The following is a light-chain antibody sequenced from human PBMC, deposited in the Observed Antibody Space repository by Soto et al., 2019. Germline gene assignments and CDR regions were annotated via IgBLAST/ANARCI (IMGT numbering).Light chain of an antibody. CDR3: HHGYSTSLT. CDR1: QSISTY. J-gene: IGKJ4*01. V-gene: IGKV1-39*01. Sequence: DIQMTQSPSSLSASVGDRVTITCRASQSISTYLHWYQQKPGKAPYHLIYAASTLQSGVPSRFSGSGSGTDCTLTISSLQPEEFATYFCHHGYSTSLTFGGVTKVDIK. CDR2: AAS.